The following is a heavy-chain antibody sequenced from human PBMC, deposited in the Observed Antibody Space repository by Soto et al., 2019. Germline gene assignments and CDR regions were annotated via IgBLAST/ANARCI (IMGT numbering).Heavy chain of an antibody. V-gene: IGHV1-46*03. CDR3: ARGGYDILTGYYYMDV. CDR2: INPSGGST. Sequence: QVQLVQSGAEVKKPGASVKVSCKASGYTFTSYYMHWVRQAPGQGLEWMGIINPSGGSTSYAKKFQGRVTMPRDTSTSTVYMELSSLRSEDTAVYYCARGGYDILTGYYYMDVWGKGTTVTVSS. CDR1: GYTFTSYY. J-gene: IGHJ6*03. D-gene: IGHD3-9*01.